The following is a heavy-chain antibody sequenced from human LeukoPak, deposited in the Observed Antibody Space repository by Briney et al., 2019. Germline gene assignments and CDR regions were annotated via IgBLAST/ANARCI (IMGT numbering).Heavy chain of an antibody. CDR2: IYSGGST. CDR1: EFTFSTDW. V-gene: IGHV3-53*01. CDR3: ARRVGATIDY. Sequence: GGSLRLSCAASEFTFSTDWMTWVRQAPGKGLEWVSVIYSGGSTYYADSVKGRFTISRDNSKNTLYLQMNSLRAEDTAVYYCARRVGATIDYWGQGTLVTVSS. D-gene: IGHD1-26*01. J-gene: IGHJ4*02.